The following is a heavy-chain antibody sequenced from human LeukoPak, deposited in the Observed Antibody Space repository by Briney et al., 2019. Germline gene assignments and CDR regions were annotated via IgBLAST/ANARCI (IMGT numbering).Heavy chain of an antibody. CDR2: ISGSGGST. CDR3: AEDYLGAAVAGALDY. Sequence: GGSLRLSCAASGFTFSSYAMSWVRQAPGKGLEWVSAISGSGGSTYYADSVKGRFTISRDNSKNTLYLQMNSLRAEDTAVYYCAEDYLGAAVAGALDYWGQGTLVTVSS. D-gene: IGHD6-19*01. J-gene: IGHJ4*02. V-gene: IGHV3-23*01. CDR1: GFTFSSYA.